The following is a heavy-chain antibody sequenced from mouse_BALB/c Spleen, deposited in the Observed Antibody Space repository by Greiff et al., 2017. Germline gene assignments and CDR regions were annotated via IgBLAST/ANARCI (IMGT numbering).Heavy chain of an antibody. CDR2: ISTYYGNT. Sequence: VHLVESGPELVRPGVSVKISCKGSSYTFTDYAMHWVKQSHAKSLEWIGVISTYYGNTNYNQKFKGKATMTVDKSSSTAYMELARLTSEDSAVYYCARGDYYGSSTMDYWGQGTSVTVSS. D-gene: IGHD1-1*01. CDR1: SYTFTDYA. V-gene: IGHV1-67*01. CDR3: ARGDYYGSSTMDY. J-gene: IGHJ4*01.